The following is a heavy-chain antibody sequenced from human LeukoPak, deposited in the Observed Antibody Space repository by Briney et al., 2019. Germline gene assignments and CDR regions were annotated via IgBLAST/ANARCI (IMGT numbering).Heavy chain of an antibody. Sequence: GGSLRLSCAASGFTFSTYAMTWVRQAPERGLEWVSTISGSGSGTHCRDSVKGRFTISRDNSKNTLYLQMNTLRAEDTAVYYCAKDPHYDLWSGYNYYFDYWGQGTLVTVSS. D-gene: IGHD3-3*01. V-gene: IGHV3-23*01. CDR2: ISGSGSGT. CDR3: AKDPHYDLWSGYNYYFDY. CDR1: GFTFSTYA. J-gene: IGHJ4*02.